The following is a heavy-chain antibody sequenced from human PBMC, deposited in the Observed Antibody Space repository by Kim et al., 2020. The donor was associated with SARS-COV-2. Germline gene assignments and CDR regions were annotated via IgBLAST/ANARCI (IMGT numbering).Heavy chain of an antibody. Sequence: SETLSLTCSVSGVPVNSGDHYWSWIRQLPNKGLEWIGYVYHTGAAYYNPSLKSRTSISVDTSDNQISLKLNSGTVADTAIYYCATGVRGRFSGISYDSPPNYWGQGTLVTVSS. V-gene: IGHV4-31*03. CDR2: VYHTGAA. J-gene: IGHJ4*02. CDR3: ATGVRGRFSGISYDSPPNY. CDR1: GVPVNSGDHY. D-gene: IGHD3-10*01.